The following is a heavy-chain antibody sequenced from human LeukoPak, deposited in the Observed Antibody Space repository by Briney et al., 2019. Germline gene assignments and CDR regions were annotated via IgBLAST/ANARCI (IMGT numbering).Heavy chain of an antibody. CDR2: ISSSGSTI. CDR1: GFAFSSYE. D-gene: IGHD6-13*01. Sequence: PGGSLRLSCAASGFAFSSYEMNWVRQAPGKGLEWVSYISSSGSTIYYADSVKGRFTISRDNAKNSLYLQMNSLRAEDTAVYSCARVELQLVRGYWGQGTLVTVSS. CDR3: ARVELQLVRGY. V-gene: IGHV3-48*03. J-gene: IGHJ4*02.